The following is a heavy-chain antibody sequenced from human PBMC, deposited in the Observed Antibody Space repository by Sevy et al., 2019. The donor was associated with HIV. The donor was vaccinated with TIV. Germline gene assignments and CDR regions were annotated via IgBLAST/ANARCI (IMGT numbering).Heavy chain of an antibody. CDR1: GGSISSYY. J-gene: IGHJ4*02. V-gene: IGHV4-4*07. CDR2: IYTSGST. CDR3: XXXXXXXXXXXXXPGAFDY. Sequence: SETLSLTCTVSGGSISSYYWSWIRQPAGKGLEWIGRIYTSGSTNYNPSLKSRVTMSVDTSKNQFSLKLSSVTAADTXXXXXXXXXXXXXXXXXXPGAFDYWGQGTLVTVSS.